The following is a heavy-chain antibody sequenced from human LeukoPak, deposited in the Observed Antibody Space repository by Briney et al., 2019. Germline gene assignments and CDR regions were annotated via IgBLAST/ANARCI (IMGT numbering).Heavy chain of an antibody. D-gene: IGHD2-8*01. CDR2: INSDGSGT. J-gene: IGHJ3*02. Sequence: GGSLRLSCAASGFIFSNYWMHWVRQAPGKGLVWVSRINSDGSGTSDADFVKGRFTISRDNSKNTLYLQMNSLRAEDTAMYYCARDRLTNDAFDIWGQGTMVTVSS. CDR1: GFIFSNYW. V-gene: IGHV3-74*01. CDR3: ARDRLTNDAFDI.